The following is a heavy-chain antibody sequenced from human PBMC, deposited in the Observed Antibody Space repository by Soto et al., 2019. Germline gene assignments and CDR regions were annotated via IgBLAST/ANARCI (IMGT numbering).Heavy chain of an antibody. J-gene: IGHJ5*02. D-gene: IGHD5-12*01. CDR2: IKPDNGDT. V-gene: IGHV1-18*04. Sequence: QLKLVQSGAEVERPGASVRVSCKAYGYPFSKYGISWIRQAPGQGLEWMGWIKPDNGDTNYAQKFQGRVTMTTDTSSNTAYMELRSLRSDDTALYYCATSYDSGFDPWGQGTLVSVSS. CDR1: GYPFSKYG. CDR3: ATSYDSGFDP.